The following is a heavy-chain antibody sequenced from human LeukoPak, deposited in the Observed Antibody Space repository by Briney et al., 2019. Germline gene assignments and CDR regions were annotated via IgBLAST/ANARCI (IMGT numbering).Heavy chain of an antibody. CDR3: ATSFGV. J-gene: IGHJ4*02. D-gene: IGHD3-3*01. Sequence: ASVKVSCKASGGSFSSFVLSWVRQAPGQGLEWMGVIIPMFDAPKYAQKFQGRVTINADDSTSTAYMELNGLKSEDTAVYFCATSFGVWGQGSLVTVSS. V-gene: IGHV1-69*01. CDR1: GGSFSSFV. CDR2: IIPMFDAP.